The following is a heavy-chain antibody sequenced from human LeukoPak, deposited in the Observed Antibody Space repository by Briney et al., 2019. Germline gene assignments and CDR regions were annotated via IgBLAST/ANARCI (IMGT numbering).Heavy chain of an antibody. J-gene: IGHJ6*02. D-gene: IGHD4-17*01. CDR2: ISYDGSNK. CDR3: ARPTTVTRINYYYYGMDV. Sequence: GRSLRLSCAASGFTFSSYAMHWVRQAPGKGLEWVAVISYDGSNKYYADSVEGRFTISRDNSKNTLYLQMNSLRAEDTAVYYCARPTTVTRINYYYYGMDVWGQGTTVTVSS. CDR1: GFTFSSYA. V-gene: IGHV3-30*04.